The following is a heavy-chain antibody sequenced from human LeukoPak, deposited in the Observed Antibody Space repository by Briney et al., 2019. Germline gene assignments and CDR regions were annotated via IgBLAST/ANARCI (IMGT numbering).Heavy chain of an antibody. CDR1: GFTFSSYA. J-gene: IGHJ4*02. V-gene: IGHV3-21*04. Sequence: GGSLRLSCAASGFTFSSYAMSWVRQAPGKGLEWVSSISSSSGYIYYADSVKGRFTISRDNAKNSLYLQMNSLRAEDTAVYYCARRRDSGSLQHFDYWGQGTLVTVSS. CDR2: ISSSSGYI. CDR3: ARRRDSGSLQHFDY. D-gene: IGHD1-26*01.